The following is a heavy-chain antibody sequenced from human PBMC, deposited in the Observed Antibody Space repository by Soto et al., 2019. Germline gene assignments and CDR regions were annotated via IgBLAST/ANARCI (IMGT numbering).Heavy chain of an antibody. D-gene: IGHD3-9*01. CDR3: AKSRQYDILTGYFRFDH. Sequence: EVQLLESGGGLVQPGGCLRLSCAASGYTFSSYAMSWVRQAPGKGLEWVSAISGSGGSTYYADSVKGRFTISRDNSKNPLYLQMNSLRAEDTAVYYCAKSRQYDILTGYFRFDHWGRGTLVTVSS. V-gene: IGHV3-23*01. CDR2: ISGSGGST. J-gene: IGHJ5*02. CDR1: GYTFSSYA.